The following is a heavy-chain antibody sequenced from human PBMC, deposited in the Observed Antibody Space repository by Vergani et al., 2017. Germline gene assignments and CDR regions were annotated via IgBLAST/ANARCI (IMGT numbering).Heavy chain of an antibody. CDR1: GGSISSYY. Sequence: QVQLQESGPGLVKPSETLSLTCTVSGGSISSYYWSWIRQPPGKGLEWIGYIYYSGSTNYNPSLKSRVTISVDTSKHQFSLKLSSVTAADTAVYYCARDAAIPRWCMLSACHYYYYGMDVWGQGTTVTVSS. CDR3: ARDAAIPRWCMLSACHYYYYGMDV. CDR2: IYYSGST. D-gene: IGHD2-8*01. J-gene: IGHJ6*02. V-gene: IGHV4-59*01.